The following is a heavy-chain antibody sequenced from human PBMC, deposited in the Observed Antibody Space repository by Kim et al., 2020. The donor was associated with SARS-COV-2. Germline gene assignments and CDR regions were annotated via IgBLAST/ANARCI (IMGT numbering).Heavy chain of an antibody. CDR1: GYTFRNYG. J-gene: IGHJ4*02. CDR2: MRNDGLKK. D-gene: IGHD3-16*01. CDR3: SRDGGASLDY. V-gene: IGHV3-33*08. Sequence: GGSLRLSCAAPGYTFRNYGIHWVRQAPGKGLEWVAVMRNDGLKKDYGDSVRGRFIVSRDNSENTVYLQLNSLRVEDTAVYYCSRDGGASLDYWGQGTLVTVSS.